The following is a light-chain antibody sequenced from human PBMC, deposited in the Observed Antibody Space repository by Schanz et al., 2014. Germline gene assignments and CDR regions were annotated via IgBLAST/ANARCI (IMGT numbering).Light chain of an antibody. CDR2: GAS. CDR1: QSVSSSY. V-gene: IGKV3-20*01. Sequence: EIVMTQSPATLSVSPGERATLSCRASQSVSSSYLAWSQQKPGQAPRLLIHGASSRATGIPDRFSGSGSGTDFTLTISRLEAEDFAVYYCQQYGTSPYTFGQGTNLEIK. J-gene: IGKJ2*01. CDR3: QQYGTSPYT.